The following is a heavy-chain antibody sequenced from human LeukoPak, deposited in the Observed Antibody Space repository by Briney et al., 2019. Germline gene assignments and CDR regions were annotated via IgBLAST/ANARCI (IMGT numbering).Heavy chain of an antibody. CDR3: ARGPIYYYMDV. V-gene: IGHV4-34*01. CDR1: GGSFSGYY. Sequence: SETLSLTCAVYGGSFSGYYWSWIRQPPGKGLEWIGEINHSGSTNYNPSLKSRVTISVDTSKNQFSLKLSSVTAADTAVYYCARGPIYYYMDVWGKGTTVTVSS. CDR2: INHSGST. J-gene: IGHJ6*03.